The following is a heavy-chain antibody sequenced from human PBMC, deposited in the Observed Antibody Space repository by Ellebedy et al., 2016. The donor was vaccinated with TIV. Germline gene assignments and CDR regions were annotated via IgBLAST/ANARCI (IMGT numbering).Heavy chain of an antibody. V-gene: IGHV3-66*01. CDR2: IYSGGEM. CDR3: TYAPGDFDSFDTAGNYGLDY. J-gene: IGHJ4*02. D-gene: IGHD3-9*01. Sequence: PGGSLRLSCAASGFTVSNTHATWVRQASGKGLEWISIIYSGGEMFYADSVKGRFTISRDNSKNTVYLQLNSLSAEDTAVYFCTYAPGDFDSFDTAGNYGLDYWGQGILVRVSS. CDR1: GFTVSNTH.